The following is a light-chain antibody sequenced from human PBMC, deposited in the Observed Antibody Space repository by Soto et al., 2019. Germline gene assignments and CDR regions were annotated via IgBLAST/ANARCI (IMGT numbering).Light chain of an antibody. J-gene: IGLJ2*01. CDR1: SVSIASNY. CDR3: QSYDSSTVV. V-gene: IGLV6-57*01. Sequence: NFMLTQPHSVSESPGKTVTISCTLSSVSIASNYVQWFQQRPGSSPTTVISVDDQRPSGVPDRFSGSIDSSSNSASLAISGLKTEDEADYFCQSYDSSTVVFGGGTKLTVL. CDR2: VDD.